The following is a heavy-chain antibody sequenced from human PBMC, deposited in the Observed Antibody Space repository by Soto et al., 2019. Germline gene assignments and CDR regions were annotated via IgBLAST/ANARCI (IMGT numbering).Heavy chain of an antibody. CDR3: AASMTAVISSYTK. Sequence: PGGSLRLSCSVSGLTFSNYAMHWVRQAPGEGLEYVSAISSDGRDTFYGDSVRGRFTISRDNYKNTLFLHMNSLRPENTAFYYCAASMTAVISSYTKWGQGTLVTVSS. CDR2: ISSDGRDT. J-gene: IGHJ4*02. D-gene: IGHD4-4*01. CDR1: GLTFSNYA. V-gene: IGHV3-64D*06.